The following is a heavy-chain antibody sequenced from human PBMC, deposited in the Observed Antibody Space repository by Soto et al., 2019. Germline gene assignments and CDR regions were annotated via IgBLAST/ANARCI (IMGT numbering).Heavy chain of an antibody. V-gene: IGHV3-15*01. CDR2: IRGKTDGGTT. D-gene: IGHD6-19*01. CDR1: GFTFNNAW. CDR3: TTITFSSGWYLDR. J-gene: IGHJ4*02. Sequence: GWSLRLSCAASGFTFNNAWMSWVRQAPGKGPEWVGHIRGKTDGGTTDCAAPVKGRFTISRDDSKDTLYLQMNSLKTEDTAVYYCTTITFSSGWYLDRWGQGTLVTVSS.